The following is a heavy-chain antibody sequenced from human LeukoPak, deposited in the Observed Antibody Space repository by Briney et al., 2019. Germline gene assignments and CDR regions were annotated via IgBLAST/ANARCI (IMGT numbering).Heavy chain of an antibody. D-gene: IGHD3-22*01. J-gene: IGHJ3*02. CDR2: INPNSGGT. CDR3: AREPWDSSGYYQDAFDI. CDR1: GYTFTGYY. Sequence: SSVKVSCKASGYTFTGYYMHWVRQAPGQGLEWMGWINPNSGGTNYAQKFQGRVTMTRDTSISTAYMELSRLRSDDTAVYYCAREPWDSSGYYQDAFDIWGQETMVTVSS. V-gene: IGHV1-2*02.